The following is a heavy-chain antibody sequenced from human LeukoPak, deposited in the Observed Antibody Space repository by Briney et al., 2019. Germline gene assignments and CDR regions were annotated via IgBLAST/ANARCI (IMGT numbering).Heavy chain of an antibody. V-gene: IGHV4-39*01. CDR3: ARVTYYDFWSGYSSNFDY. J-gene: IGHJ4*02. CDR1: GGSISSSSYY. Sequence: SETLSLTCTVSGGSISSSSYYWGWIRQPPGKGLEWIGSIYYSGSTYYNPSLKGRVTISVDTSKNQFSLKLSSVTAADTAVYYCARVTYYDFWSGYSSNFDYWGQGPLVTVSS. CDR2: IYYSGST. D-gene: IGHD3-3*01.